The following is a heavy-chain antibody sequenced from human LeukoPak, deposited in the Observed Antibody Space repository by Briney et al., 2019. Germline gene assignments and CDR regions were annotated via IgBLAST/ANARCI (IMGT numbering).Heavy chain of an antibody. V-gene: IGHV3-30-3*02. CDR2: SSYDGNNK. D-gene: IGHD3-3*01. CDR3: AKAATYYDFWSGFDY. J-gene: IGHJ4*02. CDR1: GFTFSTYA. Sequence: GGSLRLSCAASGFTFSTYAMHWVRQAPGKGLEWVAASSYDGNNKYYADSVKGRFILYRDNSENTLYLQMNSLRGEDTAVYYCAKAATYYDFWSGFDYWGPGTLVTVSS.